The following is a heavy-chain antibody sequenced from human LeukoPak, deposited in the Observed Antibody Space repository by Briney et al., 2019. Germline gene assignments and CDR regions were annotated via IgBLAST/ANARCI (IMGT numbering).Heavy chain of an antibody. CDR1: GFXFSSNA. Sequence: GSLRLSCAASGFXFSSNAMNWVRQAPGKGLEWVSGISGSGGSTYSADSVKGRFTISRDNAKNTLYLQMTSLRAEDTAVYYCARGGSGNFYYWGQGTLVTVSS. CDR2: ISGSGGST. CDR3: ARGGSGNFYY. V-gene: IGHV3-23*01. D-gene: IGHD1-26*01. J-gene: IGHJ4*02.